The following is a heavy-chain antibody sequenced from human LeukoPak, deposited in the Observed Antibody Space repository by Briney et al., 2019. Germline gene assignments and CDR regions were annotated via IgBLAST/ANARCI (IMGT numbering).Heavy chain of an antibody. CDR1: GFTFSSYS. Sequence: PGGSLRLSCAASGFTFSSYSVNWVRQAPGKGLEWVSSISSSSSYIYYADSVKGRFTISRDNAKNSLYLQMNSLRAEDTAVYYCAREKSMAPFRSIIDAFDIWGQGTMVTVSS. V-gene: IGHV3-21*01. CDR2: ISSSSSYI. D-gene: IGHD2/OR15-2a*01. CDR3: AREKSMAPFRSIIDAFDI. J-gene: IGHJ3*02.